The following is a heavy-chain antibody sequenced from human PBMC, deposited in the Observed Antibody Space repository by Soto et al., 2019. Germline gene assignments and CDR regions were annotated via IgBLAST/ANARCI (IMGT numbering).Heavy chain of an antibody. V-gene: IGHV4-39*01. CDR3: ARLDYYYYGMDV. CDR2: IYYSGST. J-gene: IGHJ6*02. CDR1: GGSISSSSYY. Sequence: SETLSLTCTVSGGSISSSSYYWGWIRQPPGKGLEWIGSIYYSGSTYYNPSLKSRVTISVDTSKNQFSLKLSSVTAADTAVYYGARLDYYYYGMDVWGQGTTVTVSS.